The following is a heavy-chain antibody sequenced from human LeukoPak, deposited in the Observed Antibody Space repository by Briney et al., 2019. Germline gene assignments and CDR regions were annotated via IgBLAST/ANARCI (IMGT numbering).Heavy chain of an antibody. CDR3: ARSGDRYDILTGPSPRLYYYYGMDV. CDR2: IIPILGIA. Sequence: SVKVSCKASGGTFSSYAISWVRQAPGQGLEWMGRIIPILGIANYAQMFQGRVTITADKSTSTAYMELSSLRSEDTAVYYCARSGDRYDILTGPSPRLYYYYGMDVWGQGTTVTVSS. D-gene: IGHD3-9*01. V-gene: IGHV1-69*04. J-gene: IGHJ6*02. CDR1: GGTFSSYA.